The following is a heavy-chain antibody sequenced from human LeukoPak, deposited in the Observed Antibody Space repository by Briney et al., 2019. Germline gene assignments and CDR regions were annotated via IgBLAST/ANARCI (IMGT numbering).Heavy chain of an antibody. CDR2: IHYRGGT. CDR3: ATPNDAFNF. V-gene: IGHV4-4*02. Sequence: PSETLSLTCAVSGGSISNENWWSWVRPPPGKGLEWIGEIHYRGGTNYNPSLRSRVTISVDTSKNQFSLKMTSVTAADTAVYYCATPNDAFNFWGQGTMVTVSS. CDR1: GGSISNENW. J-gene: IGHJ3*01.